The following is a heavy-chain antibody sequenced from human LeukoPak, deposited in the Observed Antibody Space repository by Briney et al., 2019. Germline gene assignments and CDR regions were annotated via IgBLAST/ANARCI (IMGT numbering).Heavy chain of an antibody. Sequence: SETLSLTCTVSGGSISSYYWSWIRQPPGKGLEWIGSIYYSGTTNYNPSLKSRVTISVDTSKNQFSLKLSSVTAADTAVYYCARGVYIAAAQYAYWGQGTLVTVSS. CDR3: ARGVYIAAAQYAY. D-gene: IGHD6-13*01. V-gene: IGHV4-59*01. CDR1: GGSISSYY. CDR2: IYYSGTT. J-gene: IGHJ4*02.